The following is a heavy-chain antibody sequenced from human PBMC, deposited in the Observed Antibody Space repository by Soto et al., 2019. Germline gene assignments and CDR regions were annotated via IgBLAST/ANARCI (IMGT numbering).Heavy chain of an antibody. Sequence: ASVKVSCKASGYTFTSYGISWVRQAPGQGLEWMGWISAYNGNTNYAQKLQGRVTMTTDTSTSTAYMELRSLRSDDTAVYYCARKSSGLNAVGRAYYCYYMDFWGKGTTVTVSS. D-gene: IGHD6-19*01. CDR1: GYTFTSYG. CDR2: ISAYNGNT. V-gene: IGHV1-18*01. J-gene: IGHJ6*03. CDR3: ARKSSGLNAVGRAYYCYYMDF.